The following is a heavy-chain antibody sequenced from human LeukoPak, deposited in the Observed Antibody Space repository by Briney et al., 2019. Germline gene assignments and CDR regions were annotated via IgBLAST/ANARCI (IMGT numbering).Heavy chain of an antibody. CDR1: GYTFTSYG. CDR3: ARSLNHPYCGGDCFGDY. Sequence: ASVKVSCKASGYTFTSYGISWVRQAPGQGLEWTGWISAYNGNTNYAQKLQGRVTMTTDTSTSTAYMELRSLRSDDTAVYYCARSLNHPYCGGDCFGDYWGQGTLVTVSS. J-gene: IGHJ4*02. CDR2: ISAYNGNT. D-gene: IGHD2-21*02. V-gene: IGHV1-18*01.